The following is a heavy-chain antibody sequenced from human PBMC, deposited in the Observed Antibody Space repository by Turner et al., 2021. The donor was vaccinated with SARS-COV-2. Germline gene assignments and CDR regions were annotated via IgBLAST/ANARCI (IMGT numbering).Heavy chain of an antibody. Sequence: QVQLVQSGAEVKKPGSSVKVSCKASGGTFSSYAISWVRQAPGQGLEWRGGIIPIFGTATSAQKFQGRVTITADASTSTAYMELGSLGSEDTAVYYCAGTSGDSEDDYWAREPWSPSPQ. CDR1: GGTFSSYA. CDR2: IIPIFGTA. CDR3: AGTSGDSEDDY. V-gene: IGHV1-69*01. D-gene: IGHD4-17*01. J-gene: IGHJ4*02.